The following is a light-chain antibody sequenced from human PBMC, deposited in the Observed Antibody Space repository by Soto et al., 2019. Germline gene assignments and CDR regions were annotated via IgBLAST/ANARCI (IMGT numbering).Light chain of an antibody. J-gene: IGLJ2*01. Sequence: QLVLTQPPSASGTPGQRVSISCSGSNSNIGSKYVYWYQQLPGTAPKLLMYRNNQRPSGVSNRFSASKSGNTASLTISGLQAEDEADYYCCSKAGSGLVFGGGTKLTVL. CDR1: NSNIGSKY. V-gene: IGLV1-47*01. CDR2: RNN. CDR3: CSKAGSGLV.